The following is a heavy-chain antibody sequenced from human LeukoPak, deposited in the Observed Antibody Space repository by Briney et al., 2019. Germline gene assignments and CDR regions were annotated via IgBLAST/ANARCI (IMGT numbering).Heavy chain of an antibody. V-gene: IGHV1-2*02. D-gene: IGHD6-13*01. CDR2: INPNTGAT. CDR1: GYTFTDYY. CDR3: ARGSSWDWFDP. Sequence: ASVKVSCKASGYTFTDYYMQWVRQAPGQGLEWMGWINPNTGATSYAQKFQGRVTMTRDTSINTAYMELSRLRGDDTAVYYCARGSSWDWFDPWGQGTLVTVSS. J-gene: IGHJ5*02.